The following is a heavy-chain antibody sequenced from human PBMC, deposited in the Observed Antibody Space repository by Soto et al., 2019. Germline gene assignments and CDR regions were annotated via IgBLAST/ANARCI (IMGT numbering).Heavy chain of an antibody. J-gene: IGHJ4*02. V-gene: IGHV4-34*01. D-gene: IGHD2-2*01. Sequence: SETLSLTCAVYGGSFSGYYWSWIRQPPGKGLEWIGEINHSGSTNYNPSLESRVTISVDTSKNQFSLKLSSVTAADTAVYYCAREGYQLLWRFFDYWGQGTLVTVSS. CDR1: GGSFSGYY. CDR2: INHSGST. CDR3: AREGYQLLWRFFDY.